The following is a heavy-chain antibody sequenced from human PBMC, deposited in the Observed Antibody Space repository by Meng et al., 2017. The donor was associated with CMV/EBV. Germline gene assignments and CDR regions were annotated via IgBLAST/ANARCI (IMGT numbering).Heavy chain of an antibody. J-gene: IGHJ6*02. V-gene: IGHV1-2*02. CDR2: INPNSGGT. CDR3: ARDKSSSSWKSGPNDKPYYYGMDV. D-gene: IGHD6-13*01. Sequence: MHWVRQAPGQGLEWMGWINPNSGGTNYAQKFQGRVTMTRDTSISTAYMELSRLRSDDTAVYYCARDKSSSSWKSGPNDKPYYYGMDVWGQGTTVTVSS.